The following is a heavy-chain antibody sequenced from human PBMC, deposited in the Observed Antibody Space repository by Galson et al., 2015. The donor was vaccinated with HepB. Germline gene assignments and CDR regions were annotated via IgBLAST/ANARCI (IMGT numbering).Heavy chain of an antibody. D-gene: IGHD5-24*01. J-gene: IGHJ6*02. Sequence: SETLSLTCAVSGGSITSRNRWSWVRQPPGKGLEWIGDILHSGRTNYNPSLKSRVTISVDKSNNHLSLKMSSVTAADSAVYYCASLTADGQHYYHYYVMDVWGHRTTVTVSS. CDR1: GGSITSRNR. CDR2: ILHSGRT. CDR3: ASLTADGQHYYHYYVMDV. V-gene: IGHV4-4*02.